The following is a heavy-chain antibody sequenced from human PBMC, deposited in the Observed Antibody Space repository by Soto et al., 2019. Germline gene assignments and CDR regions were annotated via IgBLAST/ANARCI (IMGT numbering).Heavy chain of an antibody. CDR1: GYTFSTSG. V-gene: IGHV1-8*02. Sequence: ASVKVSCKASGYTFSTSGITWVRQATGQGLEWMGWMNPNSGNTGYALKFQGRVSMTRNTSIYTVYLELSSLASDDTAVYYCVRMASSGTLNWFDPWGQGTLVTVSS. J-gene: IGHJ5*02. CDR2: MNPNSGNT. D-gene: IGHD1-1*01. CDR3: VRMASSGTLNWFDP.